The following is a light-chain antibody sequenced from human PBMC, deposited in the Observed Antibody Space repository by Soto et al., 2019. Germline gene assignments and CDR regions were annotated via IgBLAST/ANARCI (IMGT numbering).Light chain of an antibody. Sequence: QSVLTQPPSASGTPGQRVTISCSGSSSNIGSNYVYWYQQLPGTAPKLLIYRNNQRPSGVPDRFSGSKSGTSASLAISGLRSEDEADYYCAACDDSLSGPVFGTGTKVTVL. V-gene: IGLV1-47*01. CDR3: AACDDSLSGPV. J-gene: IGLJ1*01. CDR2: RNN. CDR1: SSNIGSNY.